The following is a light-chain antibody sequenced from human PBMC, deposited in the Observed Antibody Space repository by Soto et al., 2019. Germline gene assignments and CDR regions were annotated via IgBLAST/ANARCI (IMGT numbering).Light chain of an antibody. CDR1: NSNIGNNF. Sequence: SLLTQPPSVSAAPGQKVTISCSGSNSNIGNNFVSWYQQLPGTAPRLIIYDNNKRPSGIPDRFSGSKSGTSATLGIAGLQTGDQADYYCGTWDSSLSSGVFGTGTKVTVL. J-gene: IGLJ1*01. CDR2: DNN. V-gene: IGLV1-51*01. CDR3: GTWDSSLSSGV.